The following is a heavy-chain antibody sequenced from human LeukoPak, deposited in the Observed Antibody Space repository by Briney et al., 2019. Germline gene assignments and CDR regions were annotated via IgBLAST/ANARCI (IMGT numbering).Heavy chain of an antibody. CDR2: IYYSGST. Sequence: SETLSLTCTVSGGSISSSSYYWGWIRQPPGKGLEWIGSIYYSGSTYYNPSLKSRVTISVDTSKNQFSLKLSSVTAADTAVYYCARTYYYDSSGYYFFDYWGQGTLVTVSS. CDR3: ARTYYYDSSGYYFFDY. J-gene: IGHJ4*02. D-gene: IGHD3-22*01. CDR1: GGSISSSSYY. V-gene: IGHV4-39*01.